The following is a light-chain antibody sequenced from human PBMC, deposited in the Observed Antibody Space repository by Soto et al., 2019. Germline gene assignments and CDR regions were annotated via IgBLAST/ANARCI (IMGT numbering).Light chain of an antibody. Sequence: QSLLTQPRSVSGSPGQSLTISRTGTSSDVGGYNYVSWYQEQPGKAPKLMIYDVSKRPSGVPDRFPGSKSGNTASLTISGLQAEDEADYYCCSYAGSYSYVFGTGTKVTVL. V-gene: IGLV2-11*01. CDR2: DVS. CDR1: SSDVGGYNY. J-gene: IGLJ1*01. CDR3: CSYAGSYSYV.